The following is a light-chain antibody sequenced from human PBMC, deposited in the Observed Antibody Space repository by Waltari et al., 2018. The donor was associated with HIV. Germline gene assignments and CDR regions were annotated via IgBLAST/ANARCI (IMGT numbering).Light chain of an antibody. J-gene: IGKJ1*01. Sequence: EIVLTQSPATQSVSPGERATLSCRASQSVSSYLAWYQQKPGQAPRLLIYGASTRATGFPARFSGRGSGTEFTLTISDLQSEDIAVYHCQQYNNWPRTFGQGTKVEIK. V-gene: IGKV3-15*01. CDR3: QQYNNWPRT. CDR1: QSVSSY. CDR2: GAS.